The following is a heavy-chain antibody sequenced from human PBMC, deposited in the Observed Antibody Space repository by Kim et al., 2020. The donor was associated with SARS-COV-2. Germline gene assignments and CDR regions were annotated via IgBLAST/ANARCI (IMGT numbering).Heavy chain of an antibody. CDR2: IYPGDSDT. D-gene: IGHD6-13*01. V-gene: IGHV5-51*01. Sequence: GESLKISCKGSGYSFTSYWIDWVRQMPGKGLEWMGIIYPGDSDTRYSPSFQGQVTISADKSISTAYLQWSSLKASDTAMYYCARLSTFIAAAGTYYYYYGMDVWGQGTTVTVSS. J-gene: IGHJ6*02. CDR1: GYSFTSYW. CDR3: ARLSTFIAAAGTYYYYYGMDV.